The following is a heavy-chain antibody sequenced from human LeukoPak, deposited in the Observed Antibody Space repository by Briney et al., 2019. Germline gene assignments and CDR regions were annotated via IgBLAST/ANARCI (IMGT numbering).Heavy chain of an antibody. CDR2: ISSSGSSI. CDR1: GFTFSSYS. D-gene: IGHD6-13*01. Sequence: GGSLRLSCAASGFTFSSYSMNWVRQAPGKGLEWVSSISSSGSSIYYADSVKGRFTISRDNAKNSLYLQMNSPRAEDTAVYYCAREPYSSSWYYFDYWGQGTLVTVSS. CDR3: AREPYSSSWYYFDY. J-gene: IGHJ4*02. V-gene: IGHV3-21*03.